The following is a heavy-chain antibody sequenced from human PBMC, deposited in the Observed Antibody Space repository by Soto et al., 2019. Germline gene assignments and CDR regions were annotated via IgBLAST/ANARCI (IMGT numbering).Heavy chain of an antibody. D-gene: IGHD6-6*01. CDR3: AREASVAALNWFDP. CDR1: GFTFSQYA. V-gene: IGHV3-30-3*01. Sequence: PGGSRRLSCTASGFTFSQYALNWVRQAPGRGLEWVAVILYDGTIEHYADSVRGRFTVSRDNSENTVYLQMDSLTPEDTGVSYCAREASVAALNWFDPWGQGTLVTVSS. CDR2: ILYDGTIE. J-gene: IGHJ5*02.